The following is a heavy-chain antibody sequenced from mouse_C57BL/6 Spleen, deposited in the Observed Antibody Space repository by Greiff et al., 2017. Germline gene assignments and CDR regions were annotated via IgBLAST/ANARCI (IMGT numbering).Heavy chain of an antibody. CDR1: GYAFSSYW. V-gene: IGHV1-80*01. Sequence: VQLQQSGAELVKPGASVKISCKASGYAFSSYWMNWVKQRPGKGLEWIGQFYPGDGDTNYNGKFKGKATLTADKSSSTAYMQLSSLTSEDSAVYFCARYDYDLYYFDYWGQGTTLTVSS. CDR2: FYPGDGDT. CDR3: ARYDYDLYYFDY. J-gene: IGHJ2*01. D-gene: IGHD2-4*01.